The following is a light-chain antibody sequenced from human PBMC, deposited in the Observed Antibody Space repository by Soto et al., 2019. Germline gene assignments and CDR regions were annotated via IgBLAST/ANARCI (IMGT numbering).Light chain of an antibody. Sequence: DIQMTQSPSTLSASVGDRVIITCRASQTISSWLAWYQQKPGKATKLLIYKASSIESGVPSTFSGSGSGTEFTLTISSLQPDDFATYYCQNYNNYLLTFGGGTKVEIK. CDR3: QNYNNYLLT. CDR2: KAS. CDR1: QTISSW. V-gene: IGKV1-5*03. J-gene: IGKJ4*01.